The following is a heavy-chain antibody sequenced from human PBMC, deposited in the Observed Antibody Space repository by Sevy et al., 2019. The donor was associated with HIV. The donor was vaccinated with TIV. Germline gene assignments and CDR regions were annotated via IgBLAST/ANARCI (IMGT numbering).Heavy chain of an antibody. V-gene: IGHV5-51*01. CDR1: GYSFTSYW. CDR3: ARLALAARPSGAYYYYYGIDV. CDR2: IYPGDSDT. Sequence: GESLKISCKGSGYSFTSYWFGWVRQMPGKGLEWMGIIYPGDSDTRYSPSFQGQVTISADKSISTAYLQWSSLKASDTAMYYCARLALAARPSGAYYYYYGIDVGGQGTTVTVSS. J-gene: IGHJ6*02. D-gene: IGHD6-6*01.